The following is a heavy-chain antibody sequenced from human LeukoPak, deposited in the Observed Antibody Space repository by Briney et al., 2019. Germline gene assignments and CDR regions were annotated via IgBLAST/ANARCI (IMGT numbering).Heavy chain of an antibody. CDR1: GLTFGHYG. CDR2: IHYDGSNE. CDR3: AKEDSSGYYLFDY. Sequence: PGGSLRLSCVVSGLTFGHYGMHWVRQAPGKGLEWVAFIHYDGSNEQYTDSVKGRFTISRDNSKNTLYLQMNSLRAEDTAVYYCAKEDSSGYYLFDYWGQGTLVTVSS. J-gene: IGHJ4*02. V-gene: IGHV3-30*02. D-gene: IGHD3-22*01.